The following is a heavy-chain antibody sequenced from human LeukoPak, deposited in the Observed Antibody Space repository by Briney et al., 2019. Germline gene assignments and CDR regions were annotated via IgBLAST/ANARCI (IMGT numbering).Heavy chain of an antibody. CDR2: INSDGSST. CDR3: ARSLPATAAGANWFDP. V-gene: IGHV3-74*01. J-gene: IGHJ5*02. CDR1: GFTFSSCW. D-gene: IGHD6-13*01. Sequence: GGSLRLSCAASGFTFSSCWMHWVRQDPGKGLVWVARINSDGSSTSYADSVKGRFTISRDNAKNTLYLQMSSLRVEDTAVYYCARSLPATAAGANWFDPWGQGSLVTVSS.